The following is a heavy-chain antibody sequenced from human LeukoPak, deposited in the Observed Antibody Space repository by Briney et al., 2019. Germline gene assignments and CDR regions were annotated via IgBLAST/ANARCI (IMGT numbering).Heavy chain of an antibody. CDR3: ARKNHLFNAAFDI. CDR2: TYSDGST. J-gene: IGHJ3*02. CDR1: GFTDSSNY. D-gene: IGHD1-14*01. Sequence: GGSLRLSCAASGFTDSSNYMSWVRQAPGKELEWVSITYSDGSTNYADSVKGRFTISRDNSKNTLSLQMNSLRAEDTAVYYCARKNHLFNAAFDIWGQGTVVTVSS. V-gene: IGHV3-53*01.